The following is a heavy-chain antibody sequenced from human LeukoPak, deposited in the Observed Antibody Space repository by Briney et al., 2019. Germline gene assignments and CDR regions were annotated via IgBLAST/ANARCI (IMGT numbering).Heavy chain of an antibody. V-gene: IGHV4-34*01. D-gene: IGHD2-2*01. CDR3: ARGVVPAVPTGDY. J-gene: IGHJ4*02. CDR1: GGSFSGYY. CDR2: INHSGST. Sequence: SETLSLTCAVYGGSFSGYYWSWIRQPPGKGLEWIGEINHSGSTNYNPSLKSRVTISVDTSKNQFSLKLSSVTAADTAVYYCARGVVPAVPTGDYWGQGTLVTVSS.